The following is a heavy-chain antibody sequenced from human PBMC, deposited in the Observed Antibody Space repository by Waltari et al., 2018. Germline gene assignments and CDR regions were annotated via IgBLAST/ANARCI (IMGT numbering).Heavy chain of an antibody. V-gene: IGHV3-23*01. D-gene: IGHD3-22*01. CDR1: GFNFSSYA. Sequence: EVQLLESGGGLVQPGGCLRLSCAASGFNFSSYAMSWVRQAPGKGVGCVSAISGIGGSTYYADSGKCRFTISRDNSKNRLYLQMNSLRAEDTAVYYCAKAFDSSGYYRSGQDYWGQGTLVTVSS. J-gene: IGHJ4*02. CDR3: AKAFDSSGYYRSGQDY. CDR2: ISGIGGST.